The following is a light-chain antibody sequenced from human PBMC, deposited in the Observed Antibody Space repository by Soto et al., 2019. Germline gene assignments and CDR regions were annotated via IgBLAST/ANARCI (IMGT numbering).Light chain of an antibody. CDR3: QQYGSSRT. Sequence: PGERATLSCRASQSVSSSYLAWYQQKPGQAPRLLIYGASFRATGIPDRFSGSGSGTDFSLTISALEPEDFAVYYCQQYGSSRTFGQGTKVEIK. V-gene: IGKV3-20*01. CDR1: QSVSSSY. J-gene: IGKJ1*01. CDR2: GAS.